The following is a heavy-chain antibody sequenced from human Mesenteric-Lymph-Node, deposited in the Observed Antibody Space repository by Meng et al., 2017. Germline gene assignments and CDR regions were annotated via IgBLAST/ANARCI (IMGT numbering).Heavy chain of an antibody. CDR2: ISSSGSTI. J-gene: IGHJ4*02. CDR1: GFTFSSYE. Sequence: GESLKISCAASGFTFSSYEMNWVRQAPGKGLEWVSYISSSGSTIYYADSVKGRFTISRDNSKNSVYLQMNSLSVEDTAFYYCARDHWYSIDYWGRGTLVTVSS. CDR3: ARDHWYSIDY. V-gene: IGHV3-48*03. D-gene: IGHD2-21*02.